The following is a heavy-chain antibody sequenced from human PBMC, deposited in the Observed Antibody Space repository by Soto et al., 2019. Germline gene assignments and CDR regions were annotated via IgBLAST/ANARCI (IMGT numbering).Heavy chain of an antibody. CDR2: ISGSGGST. CDR3: AKFTVVTRWFDP. Sequence: GGSLRLSCAASGFTFSGYAMSWVRQAPEKGLEWVSAISGSGGSTYYADSVKGRFTISRDNSKNTLYLQMNSLRAEDTAVYYCAKFTVVTRWFDPWGQGTLVTVSS. J-gene: IGHJ5*02. V-gene: IGHV3-23*01. D-gene: IGHD2-21*02. CDR1: GFTFSGYA.